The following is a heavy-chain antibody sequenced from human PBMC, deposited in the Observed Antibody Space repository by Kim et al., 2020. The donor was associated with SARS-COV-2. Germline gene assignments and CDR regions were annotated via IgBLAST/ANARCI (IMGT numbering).Heavy chain of an antibody. V-gene: IGHV4-39*07. Sequence: PSLQSRVPISVDTSKNQFSLKLSSVTAADTAVYYCARGRVIVATMYYFDYWGQGTLVTVSS. CDR3: ARGRVIVATMYYFDY. D-gene: IGHD5-12*01. J-gene: IGHJ4*02.